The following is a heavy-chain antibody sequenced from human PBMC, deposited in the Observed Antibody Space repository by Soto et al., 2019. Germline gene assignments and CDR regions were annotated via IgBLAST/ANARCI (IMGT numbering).Heavy chain of an antibody. V-gene: IGHV1-24*01. J-gene: IGHJ4*02. CDR1: GYTLTELS. CDR3: ATHVFGSGWFGSLDY. D-gene: IGHD6-19*01. CDR2: FDPEDGET. Sequence: ASVKVSCKVSGYTLTELSMHWVRQAPGKGLEWMGGFDPEDGETIYAQKFQGRVTMTEDTSTDTAYMELSSLRSEDTAVYYCATHVFGSGWFGSLDYWGQGTLVTSPQ.